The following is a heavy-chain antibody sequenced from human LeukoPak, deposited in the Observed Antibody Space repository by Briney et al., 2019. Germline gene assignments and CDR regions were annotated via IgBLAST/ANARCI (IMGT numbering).Heavy chain of an antibody. Sequence: PGGSLRLSCAASGFTFSSYAMHWVRQAPGKGLEWVSSISSSSSYIYYADSVKGRFTISRDNAKNSLYLQMNSLRAEDTAVYYCARGNGYDYYFDYWGQGTLVTVSS. CDR2: ISSSSSYI. V-gene: IGHV3-21*01. D-gene: IGHD5-12*01. J-gene: IGHJ4*02. CDR3: ARGNGYDYYFDY. CDR1: GFTFSSYA.